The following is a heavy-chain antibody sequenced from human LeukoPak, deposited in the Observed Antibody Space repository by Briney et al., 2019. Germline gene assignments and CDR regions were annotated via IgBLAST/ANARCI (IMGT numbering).Heavy chain of an antibody. V-gene: IGHV3-11*06. CDR2: ISSSSSYT. Sequence: GGSLRLSCAASGFTFSDYYMSWIRQAPGKGLEWVSYISSSSSYTNYADSVKGRFTISRDNAKNSLYLQMNSLRAEDTAVYYCARKYCSSTGCLFDCWGQGTLVTVSS. D-gene: IGHD2-2*01. CDR1: GFTFSDYY. J-gene: IGHJ4*02. CDR3: ARKYCSSTGCLFDC.